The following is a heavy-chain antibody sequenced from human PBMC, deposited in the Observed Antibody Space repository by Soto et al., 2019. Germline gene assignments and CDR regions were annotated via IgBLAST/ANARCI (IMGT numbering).Heavy chain of an antibody. CDR3: AKKPNGFDS. V-gene: IGHV3-23*01. CDR1: GLTFSRHA. J-gene: IGHJ5*01. CDR2: ISESSSNT. Sequence: EVQLLESGGCLVQRGGSRRLSCAASGLTFSRHAMAWVRQAPGKGLEWLSSISESSSNTYYADSVKGRFTISKDNSKNMLYLQMNSLRDEDTAVYYCAKKPNGFDSWGQGTLVTVSS.